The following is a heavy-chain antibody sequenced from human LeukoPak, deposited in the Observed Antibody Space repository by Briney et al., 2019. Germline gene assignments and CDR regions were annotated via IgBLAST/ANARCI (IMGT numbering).Heavy chain of an antibody. D-gene: IGHD2-15*01. CDR1: GFTFSSYA. J-gene: IGHJ3*02. V-gene: IGHV3-23*01. Sequence: PGASLRLSCAASGFTFSSYAMSWVRQAPGKGLEWVSAISGSGGSTYYADSVKGRFTISRDNSKNTLYLQMNSLRAEDTAVYYCASRLSYCGGGSCYSHHDAFDIWGQGTMVTVSS. CDR3: ASRLSYCGGGSCYSHHDAFDI. CDR2: ISGSGGST.